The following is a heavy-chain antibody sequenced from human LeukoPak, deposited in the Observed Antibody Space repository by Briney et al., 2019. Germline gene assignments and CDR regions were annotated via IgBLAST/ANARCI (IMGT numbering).Heavy chain of an antibody. CDR3: ARETYDSSGSFDH. Sequence: SETLSLTCAVYGGSFSGYYWSWIRQPPGKGLEWIGEINHSGSTNYNPSLKSRVTISVDTSKNQFSLKLSSVTAADTAVYCCARETYDSSGSFDHWGQGTLVTVSS. D-gene: IGHD3-22*01. J-gene: IGHJ4*02. CDR1: GGSFSGYY. V-gene: IGHV4-34*01. CDR2: INHSGST.